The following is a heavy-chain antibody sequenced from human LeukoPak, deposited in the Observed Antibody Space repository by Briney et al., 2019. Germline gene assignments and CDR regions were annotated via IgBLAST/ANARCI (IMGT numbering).Heavy chain of an antibody. J-gene: IGHJ3*01. V-gene: IGHV4-39*01. CDR3: ARQGSVVTATDAFDL. CDR1: GGSISRDTYY. D-gene: IGHD2-21*02. CDR2: VYCSRRT. Sequence: SSETLSLTCTVSGGSISRDTYYCAWIRHSPGLELEWLISVYCSRRTDYNPTLKGPVTIFVATSKYQLNLRPMAVTAAATSDYFCARQGSVVTATDAFDLWGQGTMVTVSS.